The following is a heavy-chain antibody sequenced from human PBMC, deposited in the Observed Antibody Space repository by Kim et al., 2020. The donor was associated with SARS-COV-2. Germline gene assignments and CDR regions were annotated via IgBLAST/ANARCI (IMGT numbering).Heavy chain of an antibody. CDR2: ISGSGGST. D-gene: IGHD2-15*01. J-gene: IGHJ4*01. CDR3: AKGVVVVVAATYFDY. CDR1: GFTFSSYA. Sequence: GGSLRLSCAASGFTFSSYAMSWVRQAPGKGLEWVSAISGSGGSTYYADSVKGRFTISRDNSKNTLYLQMNSLRAEDTAVYYCAKGVVVVVAATYFDYWGRNPGHRLL. V-gene: IGHV3-23*01.